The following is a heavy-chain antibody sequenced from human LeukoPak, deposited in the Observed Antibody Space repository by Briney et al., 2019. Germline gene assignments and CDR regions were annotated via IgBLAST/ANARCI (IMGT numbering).Heavy chain of an antibody. D-gene: IGHD3-10*01. V-gene: IGHV4-59*01. CDR1: GDSIKNYY. CDR3: ARGNYGSGSYYVVDFDY. Sequence: PSETLSLTCTVSGDSIKNYYWSWIRQSPGKGLEWIGYIYHSGNTNYNPSLKSRLTMSIDTSKNQFPLNLNSVTAADTAVYYCARGNYGSGSYYVVDFDYWGQGTLVTVSS. CDR2: IYHSGNT. J-gene: IGHJ4*02.